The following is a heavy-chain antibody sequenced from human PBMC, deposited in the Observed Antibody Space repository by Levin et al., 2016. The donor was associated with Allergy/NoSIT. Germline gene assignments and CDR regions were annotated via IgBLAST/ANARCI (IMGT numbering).Heavy chain of an antibody. J-gene: IGHJ6*02. V-gene: IGHV1-18*04. Sequence: ASVKVSCKASGYTFTSYGISWVRQAPGQGLEWMGWISAYNGNTNYAQKLQGRVTMTTDTSTSTAYMELRSLRSDDTAVYYCARDKLLVAEYYSYDFWSGFGGNYYYYGMDVWGQGTTVTVSS. D-gene: IGHD3-3*01. CDR2: ISAYNGNT. CDR3: ARDKLLVAEYYSYDFWSGFGGNYYYYGMDV. CDR1: GYTFTSYG.